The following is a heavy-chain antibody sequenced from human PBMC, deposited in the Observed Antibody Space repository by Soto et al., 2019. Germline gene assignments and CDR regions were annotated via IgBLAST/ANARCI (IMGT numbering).Heavy chain of an antibody. D-gene: IGHD3-16*01. CDR1: GFTFSSYA. V-gene: IGHV3-23*01. J-gene: IGHJ6*02. Sequence: PGGSLRLSCAASGFTFSSYAMSWVRQAPGKGLEWVSAISGSGGSTYYADSVKGRFTISRDNSKNTLYLQMNSLRAEDTAVYYCAKDFPGKKEPRLHFGMDVWGQGTTVTVSS. CDR2: ISGSGGST. CDR3: AKDFPGKKEPRLHFGMDV.